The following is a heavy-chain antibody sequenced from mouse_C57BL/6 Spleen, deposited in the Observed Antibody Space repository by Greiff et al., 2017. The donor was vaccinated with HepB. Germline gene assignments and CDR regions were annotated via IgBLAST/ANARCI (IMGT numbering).Heavy chain of an antibody. CDR1: GYSFSSSW. V-gene: IGHV1-82*01. D-gene: IGHD2-5*01. CDR3: ARHYSNYFSWFAY. Sequence: QVQLQQSGPELVKPGATVKISCKASGYSFSSSWMNWVKKRPGKGLEWIGRIYPGDGDTNYNGKFKGKGTLTADKSSSTAYMQLSSLTSEDSAVYFCARHYSNYFSWFAYWGQGTLVTVSA. J-gene: IGHJ3*01. CDR2: IYPGDGDT.